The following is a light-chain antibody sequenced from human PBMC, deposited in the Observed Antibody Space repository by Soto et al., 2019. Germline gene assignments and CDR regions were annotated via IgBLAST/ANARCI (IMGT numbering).Light chain of an antibody. V-gene: IGKV1-5*03. CDR1: QSISSW. CDR2: KAS. CDR3: QQYNSYSRT. J-gene: IGKJ1*01. Sequence: DIQMTQSPSTLSASVGDRVTIACRASQSISSWLAWCQQKPGKAPKLLIYKASSLESGVPSRFSGSGSGTEFTLTISSLQPDDFATYYCQQYNSYSRTFGQGTKV.